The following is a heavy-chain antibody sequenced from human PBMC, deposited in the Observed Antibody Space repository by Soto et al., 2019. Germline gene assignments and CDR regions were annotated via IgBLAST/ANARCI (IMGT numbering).Heavy chain of an antibody. J-gene: IGHJ4*02. V-gene: IGHV3-49*03. CDR1: GFTFGDYA. CDR2: IRSKAYGGTT. CDR3: TRDPATYYDFWSGYSAGLAPFDY. D-gene: IGHD3-3*01. Sequence: GGSLRLSCTASGFTFGDYAMSWFRQAPGKGLEWVGFIRSKAYGGTTEYAASVKGRFTISRDDSKSIAYLQRNSLKTGDTAVYYCTRDPATYYDFWSGYSAGLAPFDYWGQGTLVTVSS.